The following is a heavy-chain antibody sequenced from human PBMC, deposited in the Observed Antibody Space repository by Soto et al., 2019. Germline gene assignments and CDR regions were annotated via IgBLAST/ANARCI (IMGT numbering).Heavy chain of an antibody. Sequence: QVQLVESGGGVVQPGRSLRLSCAASGFTFGAYTMHWVRQPPGKGLEWVAAISYDGNSEEYADPVKGRFTASRDNFQSIMYLQMNGLKSEDTAVYYCARDVYSGRSDGFDMWGQGTMVTVSS. D-gene: IGHD1-26*01. CDR1: GFTFGAYT. J-gene: IGHJ3*02. V-gene: IGHV3-30-3*01. CDR2: ISYDGNSE. CDR3: ARDVYSGRSDGFDM.